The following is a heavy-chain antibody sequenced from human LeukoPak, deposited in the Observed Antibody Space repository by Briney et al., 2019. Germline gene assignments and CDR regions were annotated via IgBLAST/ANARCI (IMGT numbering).Heavy chain of an antibody. CDR2: IIPIFGIA. Sequence: SVKVSCKASGGTFSSYAISWVRQTPGQGLEWMGGIIPIFGIANYVQKFQGSVTITAYESTSTAYMELSSLRSEDTAVYYCARALSEYSSSWGVYWGQGTLVTVSS. CDR1: GGTFSSYA. D-gene: IGHD6-6*01. J-gene: IGHJ4*02. V-gene: IGHV1-69*01. CDR3: ARALSEYSSSWGVY.